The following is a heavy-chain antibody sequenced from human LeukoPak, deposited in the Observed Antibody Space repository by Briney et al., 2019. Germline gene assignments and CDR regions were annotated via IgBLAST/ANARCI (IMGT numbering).Heavy chain of an antibody. CDR3: ARVGGSGYDRDRHLDY. D-gene: IGHD5-12*01. J-gene: IGHJ4*02. V-gene: IGHV4-61*02. Sequence: SETLSLTCTVSGGSISSGSYYWSWIRQPAGKGLEWIGRIYPSGSTNYNPSLKSRVTISVDTSKNQFSLKLSSVTAADTAVYYCARVGGSGYDRDRHLDYWGQGTLVTVSS. CDR1: GGSISSGSYY. CDR2: IYPSGST.